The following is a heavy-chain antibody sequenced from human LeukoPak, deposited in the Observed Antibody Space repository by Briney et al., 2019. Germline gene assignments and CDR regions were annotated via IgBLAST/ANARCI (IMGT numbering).Heavy chain of an antibody. CDR2: ISGSGGST. CDR3: AKDLRDIEVVVAAKSH. Sequence: GGSLRLSCAASGFTFSSYAMTWVRQAPGKGLEWVSTISGSGGSTYYADSVKGRFTISRDNSKNTLYLQMNSLGAEDTAVYYCAKDLRDIEVVVAAKSHWGQGTLVTVSS. CDR1: GFTFSSYA. J-gene: IGHJ4*02. D-gene: IGHD2-15*01. V-gene: IGHV3-23*01.